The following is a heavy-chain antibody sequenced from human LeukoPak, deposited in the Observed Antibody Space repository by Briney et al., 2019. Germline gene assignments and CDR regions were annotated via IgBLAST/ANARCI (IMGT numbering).Heavy chain of an antibody. J-gene: IGHJ5*02. CDR3: ARGKTGNIDP. Sequence: GGSLRLSCAASGFTFSSYAMDWVRQAPGKGLEWVSSISRGSDHIFYADSMKGRFTISRDNAKNSLYLQMNSLGAEDTAVYYCARGKTGNIDPWGQGTLVTVSS. CDR2: ISRGSDHI. CDR1: GFTFSSYA. V-gene: IGHV3-21*01.